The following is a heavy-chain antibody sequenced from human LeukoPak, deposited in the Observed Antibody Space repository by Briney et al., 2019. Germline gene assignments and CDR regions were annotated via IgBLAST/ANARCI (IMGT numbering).Heavy chain of an antibody. CDR2: ISSSRSTI. CDR1: GFTFSSYS. J-gene: IGHJ4*02. Sequence: GGSLRLSCAASGFTFSSYSMNWVRQAPGKGLEWVSYISSSRSTIYYADSVKGRFTISRDNAKNSLYLQMNSLRAEDTAVYYCASLAAAGTRSFDYWGQGTLVTVSS. D-gene: IGHD6-13*01. V-gene: IGHV3-48*01. CDR3: ASLAAAGTRSFDY.